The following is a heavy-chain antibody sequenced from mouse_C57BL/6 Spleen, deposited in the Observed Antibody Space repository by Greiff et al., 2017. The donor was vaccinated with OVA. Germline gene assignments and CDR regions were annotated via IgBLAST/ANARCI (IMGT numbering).Heavy chain of an antibody. CDR2: ISSGSSTI. V-gene: IGHV5-17*01. CDR3: ARDWDGWFAY. CDR1: GFTFSDYG. J-gene: IGHJ3*01. Sequence: EVHLVESGGGLVKPGGSLKLSCAASGFTFSDYGMHWVRQAPEKGLEWVAYISSGSSTIYYADTVKGRFTISRDNAKNTLFLQMTSLRSEDTAMYYCARDWDGWFAYWGQGTLVTVSA. D-gene: IGHD4-1*01.